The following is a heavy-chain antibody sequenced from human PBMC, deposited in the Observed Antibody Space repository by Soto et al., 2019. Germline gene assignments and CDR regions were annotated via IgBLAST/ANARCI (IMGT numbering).Heavy chain of an antibody. CDR2: VYHRAST. Sequence: PSETLSLTCSVSGASMTTGGFSWTWVRQPPGGGLEWIGHVYHRASTQYNPSLKGRGSISVDTSRSLFSLRLPSLTAADTGVYFRTRGSSGPLSVLYGGTWGQGCPATVSS. J-gene: IGHJ1*01. V-gene: IGHV4-30-2*01. D-gene: IGHD4-17*01. CDR3: TRGSSGPLSVLYGGT. CDR1: GASMTTGGFS.